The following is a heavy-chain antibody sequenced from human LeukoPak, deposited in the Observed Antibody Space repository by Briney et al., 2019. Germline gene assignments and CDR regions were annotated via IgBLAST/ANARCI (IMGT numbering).Heavy chain of an antibody. CDR3: ARDSWARAYDIDH. J-gene: IGHJ5*02. V-gene: IGHV1-18*01. D-gene: IGHD5-12*01. Sequence: ASVTVSCKASGFTFTNYAISWVRQAPGQGLEWLAWISVDNGNTNYIRNLQGRVTLTTDTSTSTAYMELRNLRSDDTAVYYCARDSWARAYDIDHWGQGTLVTVSS. CDR2: ISVDNGNT. CDR1: GFTFTNYA.